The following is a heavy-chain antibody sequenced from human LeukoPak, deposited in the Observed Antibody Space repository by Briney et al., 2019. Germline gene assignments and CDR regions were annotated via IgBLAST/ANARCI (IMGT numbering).Heavy chain of an antibody. CDR1: SLTLTNAW. Sequence: PGGSLRLSCSASSLTLTNAWMSSVGQAPGKGLEWVGRIKSKTDGGTTDYAAPVKGRFTISRDDSKNTLFLQMNSLKTYDTEVYYCCTHLPYNYWGQGTLVTVSS. D-gene: IGHD1-14*01. J-gene: IGHJ4*02. CDR2: IKSKTDGGTT. V-gene: IGHV3-15*01. CDR3: CTHLPYNY.